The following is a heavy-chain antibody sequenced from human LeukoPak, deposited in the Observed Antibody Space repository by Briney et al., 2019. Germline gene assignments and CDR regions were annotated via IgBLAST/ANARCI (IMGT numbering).Heavy chain of an antibody. Sequence: SETLSLTCAVYGGSFSGYYWSWIRQPPGKGLEWIGEINHSGSTNYNPSLKSRVTISVDTSKNQFSLKLSSVTAADTAVYYCARGYYDILTGYYFGNWFDPWGQGTLVTVSS. V-gene: IGHV4-34*01. D-gene: IGHD3-9*01. J-gene: IGHJ5*02. CDR3: ARGYYDILTGYYFGNWFDP. CDR2: INHSGST. CDR1: GGSFSGYY.